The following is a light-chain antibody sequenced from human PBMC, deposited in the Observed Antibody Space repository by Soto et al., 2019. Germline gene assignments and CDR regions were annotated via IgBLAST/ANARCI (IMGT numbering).Light chain of an antibody. CDR2: GAS. J-gene: IGKJ4*01. V-gene: IGKV3-20*01. CDR3: QQYGTSLT. CDR1: QSVSSAY. Sequence: EMVFTQSPVTLSFSPGERATLSCRASQSVSSAYLAWYQQKPGQAPRLLIYGASSRATGIPDRFSGSGSGTDFTLTISRLEPDDFAVYYCQQYGTSLTLGGGTKVDIK.